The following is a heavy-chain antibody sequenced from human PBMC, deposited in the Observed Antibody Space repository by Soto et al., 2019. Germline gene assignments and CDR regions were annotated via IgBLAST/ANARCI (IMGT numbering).Heavy chain of an antibody. V-gene: IGHV4-59*08. D-gene: IGHD3-22*01. J-gene: IGHJ4*02. CDR3: ARGRYYDSSGYYYI. Sequence: PSETLSLTCAVYGGSFSGYYWSWIRQPPGKGLEWIGYIYYSGSTYYNPSLKSRVTISVDTSKNQFSLKLSSVTAADTAVYYCARGRYYDSSGYYYIWGQGTLVTVSS. CDR2: IYYSGST. CDR1: GGSFSGYY.